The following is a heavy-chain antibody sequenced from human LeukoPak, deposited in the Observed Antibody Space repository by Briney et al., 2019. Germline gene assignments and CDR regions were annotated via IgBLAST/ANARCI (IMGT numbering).Heavy chain of an antibody. CDR2: IYHSGST. Sequence: SETLSLTCAVSGYSISSGYYWGWIRQPPGKGLEWIGSIYHSGSTHYNPSLKSRVTISVDTSKNQFSLKLNSVTAADTAVYYCARNGTNSYFDYWGQGTLVTVSS. V-gene: IGHV4-38-2*01. CDR1: GYSISSGYY. J-gene: IGHJ4*02. D-gene: IGHD2-2*01. CDR3: ARNGTNSYFDY.